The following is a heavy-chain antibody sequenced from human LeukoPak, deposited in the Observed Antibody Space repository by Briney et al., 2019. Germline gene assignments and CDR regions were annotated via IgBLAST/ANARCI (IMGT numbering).Heavy chain of an antibody. V-gene: IGHV3-30*02. J-gene: IGHJ3*02. D-gene: IGHD3-9*01. CDR2: IRYDGSNK. Sequence: GGSLRLSCAASGFTFSSYGMHWVRQAPGKGLEWVAFIRYDGSNKYYADSVKGRFTISRDNSKNTLYLQMNSLRAEDTAVYYCATVLRYSDAFDIWGQGTMVTVSS. CDR1: GFTFSSYG. CDR3: ATVLRYSDAFDI.